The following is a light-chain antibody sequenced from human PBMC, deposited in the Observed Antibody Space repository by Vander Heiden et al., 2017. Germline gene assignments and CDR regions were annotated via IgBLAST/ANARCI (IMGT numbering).Light chain of an antibody. CDR2: DVS. J-gene: IGLJ2*01. Sequence: QSALTQPASVSGSPGQSTTISCPGTSSDVGGYNYVSWYQQHPGKAPKLMIYDVSNRPSGVSNRFSGSKSGNTASLTISGLQAEDEADYYCSSYTSSSTVFGGGTKLTVL. CDR1: SSDVGGYNY. V-gene: IGLV2-14*03. CDR3: SSYTSSSTV.